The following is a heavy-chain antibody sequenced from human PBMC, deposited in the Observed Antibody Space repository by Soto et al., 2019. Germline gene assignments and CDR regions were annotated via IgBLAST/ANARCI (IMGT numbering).Heavy chain of an antibody. J-gene: IGHJ4*02. CDR2: INPYNGNT. V-gene: IGHV1-18*01. CDR1: GYTFTSYA. D-gene: IGHD5-18*01. Sequence: QVQLVQSGTEVKKPGASVKVSCKASGYTFTSYAISWVRQAPGQGLEWMGWINPYNGNTNYAQKLQGRVTMTTATSTSTAHMELRSLRPAGTAVYHCATDTAMAIPDAWCEGTLVTVSS. CDR3: ATDTAMAIPDA.